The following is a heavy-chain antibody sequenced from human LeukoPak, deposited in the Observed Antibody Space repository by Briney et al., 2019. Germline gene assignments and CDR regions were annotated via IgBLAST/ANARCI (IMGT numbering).Heavy chain of an antibody. D-gene: IGHD5-24*01. CDR1: GYTFTSYG. CDR2: ISTYNGDT. CDR3: ARDNSVRDEAWWFNP. J-gene: IGHJ5*02. V-gene: IGHV1-18*01. Sequence: ASVKVSCKASGYTFTSYGISWVRQAPGQGLEWMGWISTYNGDTNSAQNLQGRVTMTTDTSTSTAYMELRSLRSDDTAVYYCARDNSVRDEAWWFNPWGQGTLVTVAS.